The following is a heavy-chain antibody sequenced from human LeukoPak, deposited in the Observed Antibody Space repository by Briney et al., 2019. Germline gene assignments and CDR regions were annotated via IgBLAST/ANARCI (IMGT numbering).Heavy chain of an antibody. Sequence: ASVKVSCKASGYTFTGYYMHWVRPAPGQGLEWMGWINPNSGGTNYAQKFQGRVTMTRDTSISTAYMELSRLRSDDTAVYYCARLAAGTRIVLDPWGQGTLVTVSS. J-gene: IGHJ5*02. V-gene: IGHV1-2*02. CDR2: INPNSGGT. CDR1: GYTFTGYY. CDR3: ARLAAGTRIVLDP. D-gene: IGHD6-13*01.